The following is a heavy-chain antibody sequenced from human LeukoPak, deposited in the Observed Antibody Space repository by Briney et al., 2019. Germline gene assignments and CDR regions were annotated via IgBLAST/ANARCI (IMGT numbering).Heavy chain of an antibody. J-gene: IGHJ5*02. D-gene: IGHD3-10*01. CDR1: GGSISSGGYS. CDR3: ARHAGSITMVRGVIHNWFDP. CDR2: IYHSGST. V-gene: IGHV4-30-2*02. Sequence: SETLSLTCAVSGGSISSGGYSWSWIRQPPGKGLEWIGYIYHSGSTYYNPSLKSRVTISVDRSKNQFSLKLTSVTAADTAVYYCARHAGSITMVRGVIHNWFDPWGQGTLVTVSS.